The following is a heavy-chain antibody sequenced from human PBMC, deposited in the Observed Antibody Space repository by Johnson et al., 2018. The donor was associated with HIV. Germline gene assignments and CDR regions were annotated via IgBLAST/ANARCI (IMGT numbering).Heavy chain of an antibody. CDR3: AKAVGGYAFDI. V-gene: IGHV3-30*19. J-gene: IGHJ3*02. D-gene: IGHD1-26*01. Sequence: QVQLVESGGGLVQPGGSLRLSCAASGFTFSSYGMHWVRQAPGKGLEWVAVISYDGSNKYYADSVKGRFTISRDNAKNSLYLQLNSLTAADTAVYYCAKAVGGYAFDIWGQGTMVTVSS. CDR1: GFTFSSYG. CDR2: ISYDGSNK.